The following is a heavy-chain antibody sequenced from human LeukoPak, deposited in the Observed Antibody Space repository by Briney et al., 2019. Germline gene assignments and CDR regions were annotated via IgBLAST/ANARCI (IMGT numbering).Heavy chain of an antibody. CDR3: ARGGASDDAFDI. D-gene: IGHD4/OR15-4a*01. Sequence: SVKVSCKASGGTFSSYAISWVRQAPGQGLEWMGRIIPIFGTANYAQKFQGRVTITTDESTGTAYMELSSLRSEDTAVYYCARGGASDDAFDIWGQGTMVTVSS. CDR2: IIPIFGTA. V-gene: IGHV1-69*05. CDR1: GGTFSSYA. J-gene: IGHJ3*02.